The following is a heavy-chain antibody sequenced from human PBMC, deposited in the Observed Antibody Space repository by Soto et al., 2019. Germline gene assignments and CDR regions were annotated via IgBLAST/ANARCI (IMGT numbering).Heavy chain of an antibody. J-gene: IGHJ4*02. CDR3: AHIYDSSGYSPY. D-gene: IGHD3-22*01. Sequence: SVKVSCKAVGYSFTSHYVHWVRQAPGQGLEWMGTIFPGGVNIAYAQKFQGRVTMTKDTSTSTVYMELTSLTSVDTATYYCAHIYDSSGYSPYWGQGTLVPVSS. CDR2: IFPGGVNI. V-gene: IGHV1-46*01. CDR1: GYSFTSHY.